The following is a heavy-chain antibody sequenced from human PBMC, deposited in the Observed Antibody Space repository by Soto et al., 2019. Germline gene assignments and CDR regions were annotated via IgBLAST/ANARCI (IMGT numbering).Heavy chain of an antibody. CDR1: GLSFNNYG. J-gene: IGHJ4*02. Sequence: QVQLVESGGGVVQPGRSLRLSCAASGLSFNNYGMHWVRQAPGKGLEWVAVIWYDGSNKYYADSVKGRFTISRDNSKNTLFLQMDSLRAEDTAVYYCARGSSWYLDYWGQGTLVIVSS. D-gene: IGHD6-13*01. V-gene: IGHV3-33*01. CDR2: IWYDGSNK. CDR3: ARGSSWYLDY.